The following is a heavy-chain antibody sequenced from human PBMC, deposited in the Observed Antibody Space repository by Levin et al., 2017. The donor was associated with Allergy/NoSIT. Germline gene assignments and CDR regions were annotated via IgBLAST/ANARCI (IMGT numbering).Heavy chain of an antibody. J-gene: IGHJ4*02. CDR2: MNPTTGNT. V-gene: IGHV1-8*01. Sequence: GESLKISCKASGYTFTTNDINWVRQAPGQGLEWMGWMNPTTGNTGYAQKFRGRVTMTRNTSISTAYMELSSLRSEDTAVYYCARGMALVVVVPDYWGQGTLVTVSS. D-gene: IGHD3-22*01. CDR3: ARGMALVVVVPDY. CDR1: GYTFTTND.